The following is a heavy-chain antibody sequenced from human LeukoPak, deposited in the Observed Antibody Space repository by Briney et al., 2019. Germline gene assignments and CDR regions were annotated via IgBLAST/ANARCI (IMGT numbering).Heavy chain of an antibody. CDR1: GFTFSRTA. Sequence: PGGSLRLSCAGSGFTFSRTAMSWVRQGPGKGLEWVSAISGSAEKTNYADSVKGRFTISRDNSKNTLYLQMKSLTAGDTAVYYCAKESSNTSCLDYWGQGTLVTVSS. V-gene: IGHV3-23*01. CDR3: AKESSNTSCLDY. D-gene: IGHD3-10*01. CDR2: ISGSAEKT. J-gene: IGHJ4*02.